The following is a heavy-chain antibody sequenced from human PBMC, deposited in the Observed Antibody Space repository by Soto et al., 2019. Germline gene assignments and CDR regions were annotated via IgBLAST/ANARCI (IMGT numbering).Heavy chain of an antibody. Sequence: GGSLRLSCAASGFTFSSYGMHWVRQAPGKGLEWVAVISYDGSNKYYADSVKGRFTISRDNSKNTLYLQMNSLRAEDTAVYYCAKDYRNYGYYYYGMDVWGQGTTVTVSS. V-gene: IGHV3-30*18. J-gene: IGHJ6*02. CDR3: AKDYRNYGYYYYGMDV. D-gene: IGHD4-17*01. CDR2: ISYDGSNK. CDR1: GFTFSSYG.